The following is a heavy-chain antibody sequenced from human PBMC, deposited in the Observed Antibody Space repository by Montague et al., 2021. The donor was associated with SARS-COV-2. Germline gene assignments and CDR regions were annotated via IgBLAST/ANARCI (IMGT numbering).Heavy chain of an antibody. CDR3: ARGAPTITMIVVVFTGTGWYFDL. V-gene: IGHV4-34*01. Sequence: SETLSLTCAVHGGSFSGCYWSWIRQPPGKGLEWIGEINHSGSTNYNPSLKSRVSISVDTSKNQFSLKLSSVTAADTAVYYCARGAPTITMIVVVFTGTGWYFDLWGRGTLVTVSS. D-gene: IGHD3-22*01. J-gene: IGHJ2*01. CDR2: INHSGST. CDR1: GGSFSGCY.